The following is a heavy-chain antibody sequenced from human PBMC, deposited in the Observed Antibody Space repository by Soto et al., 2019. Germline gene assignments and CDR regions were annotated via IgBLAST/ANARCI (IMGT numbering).Heavy chain of an antibody. J-gene: IGHJ3*02. CDR1: GDTFTSYY. V-gene: IGHV1-69*13. Sequence: SVKVSCKASGDTFTSYYMHWVRQAPGQGLEWMGGIIPIFGTANYAQKFQGRVTITADESTSTAYMELSSLRSEDTAVYYCASYFWSGYYTNAFDIWGQGTMVTVSS. CDR3: ASYFWSGYYTNAFDI. D-gene: IGHD3-3*01. CDR2: IIPIFGTA.